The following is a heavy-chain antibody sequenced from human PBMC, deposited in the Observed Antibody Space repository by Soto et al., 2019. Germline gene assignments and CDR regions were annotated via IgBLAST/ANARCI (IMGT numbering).Heavy chain of an antibody. V-gene: IGHV4-39*01. CDR1: GCSISSSSYY. CDR2: IYYSGST. Sequence: PSETLSLTCTVSGCSISSSSYYLGWIRQPPGKGLEWIGSIYYSGSTYYNPSLKSRVTISVDTSKNQFSLKLSSVTAADTAVYYCARRGCGGDCYHPIRHYFDYWGQGTLVTVS. D-gene: IGHD2-21*02. J-gene: IGHJ4*02. CDR3: ARRGCGGDCYHPIRHYFDY.